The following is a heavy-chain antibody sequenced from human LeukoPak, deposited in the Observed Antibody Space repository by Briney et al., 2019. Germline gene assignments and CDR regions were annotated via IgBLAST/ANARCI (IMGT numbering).Heavy chain of an antibody. D-gene: IGHD3/OR15-3a*01. V-gene: IGHV1-8*01. CDR2: MNPNSGNT. Sequence: ASVKVSCKASGYTFTSYDINWVRQATGQGLEWMGWMNPNSGNTGYAQKFQGRVTMTRNTSISTAYMELSSLRSEDTAVYYCARGVRDWLFREPDAFDIWGQGTMVTVSS. CDR1: GYTFTSYD. CDR3: ARGVRDWLFREPDAFDI. J-gene: IGHJ3*02.